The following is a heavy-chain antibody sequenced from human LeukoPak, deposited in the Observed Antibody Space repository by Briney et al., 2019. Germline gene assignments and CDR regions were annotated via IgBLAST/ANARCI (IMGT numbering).Heavy chain of an antibody. CDR2: ISYDGSNK. D-gene: IGHD4-17*01. CDR1: GFTFSSYG. V-gene: IGHV3-30*18. CDR3: AKDRATVTTKYYFDY. J-gene: IGHJ4*02. Sequence: PGRSVRLSCAASGFTFSSYGMHWVRQAPGKGLGWVAVISYDGSNKYYADSVKGRFTISRDNSKNTLYLQMNSLRAEDTAVYYCAKDRATVTTKYYFDYWGQGTLLTVSP.